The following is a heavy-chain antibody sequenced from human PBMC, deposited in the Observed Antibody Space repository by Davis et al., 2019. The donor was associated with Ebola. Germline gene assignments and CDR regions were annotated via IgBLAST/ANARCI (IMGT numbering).Heavy chain of an antibody. CDR2: INHSGST. V-gene: IGHV4-34*01. Sequence: SETLSLTCAVYGGSFSGYYWSWIRQPPGKGLEWIGEINHSGSTNYNPSLKSRVTISVDTSKNQFSLKLSSVTAADTAVYYCARRPIFGVVIALYFDYWGQGTLVTVSS. CDR1: GGSFSGYY. J-gene: IGHJ4*02. CDR3: ARRPIFGVVIALYFDY. D-gene: IGHD3-3*01.